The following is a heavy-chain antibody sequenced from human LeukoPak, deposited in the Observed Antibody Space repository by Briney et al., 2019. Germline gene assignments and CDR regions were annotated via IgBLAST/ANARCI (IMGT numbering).Heavy chain of an antibody. J-gene: IGHJ4*02. CDR3: ARDRTGLLHYFDY. CDR2: ISSSSSYI. V-gene: IGHV3-21*01. Sequence: PGGSLRLSCAASGFTFSSYSMNWVRQAPGKGLEWVSSISSSSSYIYYADSVKGRFTISRDNAKNSLYLQMNSLRAEDTAVYYCARDRTGLLHYFDYWGQGTLVTVSS. D-gene: IGHD1-1*01. CDR1: GFTFSSYS.